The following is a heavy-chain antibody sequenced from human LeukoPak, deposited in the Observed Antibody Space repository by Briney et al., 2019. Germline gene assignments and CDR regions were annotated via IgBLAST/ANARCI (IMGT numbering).Heavy chain of an antibody. Sequence: GGSLRLSCAASGFTVSSNYMSWVRQATGKGLEWVSVIYSGGSTYYADSVKGRFTISRDYSKNTLYLQMNSLRAEDTAVYYCARDGRGIAAAGSPLVFDYWGQGTQVTVSS. CDR3: ARDGRGIAAAGSPLVFDY. V-gene: IGHV3-53*01. CDR1: GFTVSSNY. CDR2: IYSGGST. J-gene: IGHJ4*02. D-gene: IGHD6-13*01.